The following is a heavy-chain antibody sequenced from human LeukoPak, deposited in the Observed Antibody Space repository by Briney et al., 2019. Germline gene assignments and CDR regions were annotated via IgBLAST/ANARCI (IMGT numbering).Heavy chain of an antibody. CDR2: ISTDGSGR. Sequence: GGSLRLSCAASGFTLSDYDISWLRQAPGKGLEWISYISTDGSGRYYADSMKGRFTISRDNAKNSLYLQMNSPRAEDTAMYYRARGGQLWFFDWGQGTLVTVSS. CDR1: GFTLSDYD. V-gene: IGHV3-11*01. D-gene: IGHD3-10*01. CDR3: ARGGQLWFFD. J-gene: IGHJ4*02.